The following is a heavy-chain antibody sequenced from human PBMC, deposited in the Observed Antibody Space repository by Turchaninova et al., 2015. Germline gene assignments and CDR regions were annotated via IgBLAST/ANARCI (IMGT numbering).Heavy chain of an antibody. CDR2: INSDGSRT. V-gene: IGHV3-74*01. D-gene: IGHD3-10*01. Sequence: EVQLVESGGGLVQPGGSLRLSCAASGFTFSSYWMHWVRQAPGKGLVWVSRINSDGSRTGYVDSVKGRFTISRDNAKNTLYLQMNSLRPEDTAVYYCVGAFDIWGQGTMVTVSS. CDR3: VGAFDI. J-gene: IGHJ3*02. CDR1: GFTFSSYW.